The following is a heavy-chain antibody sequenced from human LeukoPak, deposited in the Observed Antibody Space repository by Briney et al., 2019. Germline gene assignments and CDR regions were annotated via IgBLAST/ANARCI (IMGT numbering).Heavy chain of an antibody. D-gene: IGHD3-22*01. CDR3: ASRHDSSGHAVCY. CDR1: GGSFSGYY. V-gene: IGHV4-34*01. J-gene: IGHJ4*02. Sequence: SETLSLTCAVYGGSFSGYYWSWIRQPPGKGLEWIGEINHSGSTNYNPSLKSRVNISVDTSKNQFSLKLSSVTAADTAVYYCASRHDSSGHAVCYWGQGTLVTVSS. CDR2: INHSGST.